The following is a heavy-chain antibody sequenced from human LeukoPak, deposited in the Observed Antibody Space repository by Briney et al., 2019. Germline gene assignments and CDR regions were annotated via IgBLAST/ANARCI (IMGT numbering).Heavy chain of an antibody. J-gene: IGHJ4*02. V-gene: IGHV3-33*01. CDR2: IWHGGSKE. CDR1: AFTFSHFG. CDR3: ARDDDTSGHYSYFGY. Sequence: PGGSLRLSCAGSAFTFSHFGINWVRQAPGKGLEWVSGIWHGGSKEYYAESVKGRFTVSRDNSKKTVYLQMNSLRAEDTAVYYCARDDDTSGHYSYFGYWGQGTLVTVSS. D-gene: IGHD3-22*01.